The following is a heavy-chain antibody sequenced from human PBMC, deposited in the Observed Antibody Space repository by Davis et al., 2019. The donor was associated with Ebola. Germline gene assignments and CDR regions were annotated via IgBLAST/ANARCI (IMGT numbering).Heavy chain of an antibody. Sequence: GGSLRLSCKGSGYSFTSYWIGWVRQMPGKGLEWMGIIYPGDSDTRYSPSFQGQVTISADKSISTAYLQWSSLKASDTAMYYCARQRYCSSTSCYSADVWGQGTTVTVSS. V-gene: IGHV5-51*01. CDR2: IYPGDSDT. CDR1: GYSFTSYW. J-gene: IGHJ6*02. CDR3: ARQRYCSSTSCYSADV. D-gene: IGHD2-2*02.